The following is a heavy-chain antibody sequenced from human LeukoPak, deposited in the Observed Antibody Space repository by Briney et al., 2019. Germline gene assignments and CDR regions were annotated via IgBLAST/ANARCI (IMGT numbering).Heavy chain of an antibody. J-gene: IGHJ5*02. D-gene: IGHD3-22*01. Sequence: ASVKVSCKASGYTFTNYGINWVRQAPGQELEWMGWISTYNGDTNYAQKVQGRVTMTTDTSTSTAYMELRSLRSDDTAVYYCARSYDSSGYYWDWFDPWGQGTLVTVSS. CDR2: ISTYNGDT. CDR3: ARSYDSSGYYWDWFDP. CDR1: GYTFTNYG. V-gene: IGHV1-18*01.